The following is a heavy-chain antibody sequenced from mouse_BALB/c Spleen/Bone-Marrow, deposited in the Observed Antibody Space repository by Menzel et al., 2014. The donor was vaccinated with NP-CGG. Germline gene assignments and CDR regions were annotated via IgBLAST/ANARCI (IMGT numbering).Heavy chain of an antibody. CDR3: TRGGNWDDFDY. CDR1: GFTFSSFG. D-gene: IGHD4-1*01. CDR2: ISSGSSNI. V-gene: IGHV5-17*02. J-gene: IGHJ2*01. Sequence: EVKLQESGGGLVQPGGSRKLSCAASGFTFSSFGMHWVRQAPEKGLEWVAYISSGSSNIYYADTVKGRFTISRDNPENTLFLQMTSLRSEDTAMYYCTRGGNWDDFDYWGQGTTLTVSS.